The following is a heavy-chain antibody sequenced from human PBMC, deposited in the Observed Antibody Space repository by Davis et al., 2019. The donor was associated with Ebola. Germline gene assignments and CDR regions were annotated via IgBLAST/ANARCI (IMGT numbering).Heavy chain of an antibody. Sequence: GESLKISCAASGFTFSSYAMSWVRQAPGKGLEWVSAISGSGGSTYYADSVKGRFTISRDNSKNTLYLQMNSLRAEDTAVYYCAKGCGYSGYDLCYYYGMDVWGQGTTVTVSS. D-gene: IGHD5-12*01. V-gene: IGHV3-23*01. CDR2: ISGSGGST. CDR3: AKGCGYSGYDLCYYYGMDV. J-gene: IGHJ6*02. CDR1: GFTFSSYA.